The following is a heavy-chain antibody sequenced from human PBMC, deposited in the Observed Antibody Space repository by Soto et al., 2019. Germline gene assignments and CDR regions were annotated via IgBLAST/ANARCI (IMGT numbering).Heavy chain of an antibody. J-gene: IGHJ4*02. CDR3: ARDRMSGSYSNFDY. V-gene: IGHV3-33*01. CDR2: IWYDGSNK. D-gene: IGHD1-26*01. CDR1: GFTFSSYG. Sequence: QVQLVESGGGVVQPGRSLRLSCAASGFTFSSYGMHWVRQAPGKGLEWVAVIWYDGSNKYYADSVKGRFTISRDNSKNTLYLQMNSLRAEDTAVYYCARDRMSGSYSNFDYWVQGTLVTVSS.